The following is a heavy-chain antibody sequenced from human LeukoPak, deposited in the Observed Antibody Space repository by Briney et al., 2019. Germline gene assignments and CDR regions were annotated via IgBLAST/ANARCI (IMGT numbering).Heavy chain of an antibody. D-gene: IGHD3-16*01. CDR1: GFTVGSSF. Sequence: GGSLRLSCAASGFTVGSSFMTWVRQAPGKGLQWVSVIFSDGTTYYTDSVKGRFTISRDNSKNTLYLQLNSLRAEDTAVYYCARGGGLDVWGQGATVTVSS. CDR3: ARGGGLDV. CDR2: IFSDGTT. J-gene: IGHJ6*02. V-gene: IGHV3-53*01.